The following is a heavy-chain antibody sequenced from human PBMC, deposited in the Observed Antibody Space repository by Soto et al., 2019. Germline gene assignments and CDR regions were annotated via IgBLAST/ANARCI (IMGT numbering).Heavy chain of an antibody. CDR3: ASGALEWPPYYFDY. Sequence: ASVKVSCKASGYTFTSYAMYWVRQAPGQRLEWMGWINAGNGNTKYSQKFQGRVTITRDTSASTAYMELSSLRSEDTAVYYCASGALEWPPYYFDYWGQGTLVTVSS. CDR2: INAGNGNT. D-gene: IGHD3-3*01. J-gene: IGHJ4*02. CDR1: GYTFTSYA. V-gene: IGHV1-3*01.